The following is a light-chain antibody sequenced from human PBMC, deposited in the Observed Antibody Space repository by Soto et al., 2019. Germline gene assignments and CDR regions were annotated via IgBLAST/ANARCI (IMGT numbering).Light chain of an antibody. V-gene: IGKV3-11*01. Sequence: EIVLTQSPATLSLSPGERATLSCRASQSFSNYLAWYQQKPGQAPRLLIYDASNRATGIPARFSGSGSGTDFTLTISSLEPEDFAVYYCQQRDNRTLGQGTKVEMK. J-gene: IGKJ1*01. CDR1: QSFSNY. CDR3: QQRDNRT. CDR2: DAS.